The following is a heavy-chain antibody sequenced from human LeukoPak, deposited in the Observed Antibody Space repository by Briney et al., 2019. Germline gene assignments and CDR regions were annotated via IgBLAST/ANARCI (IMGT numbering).Heavy chain of an antibody. J-gene: IGHJ6*03. D-gene: IGHD3-3*01. CDR1: GGSISSYY. V-gene: IGHV4-59*01. CDR3: ARYITMFGVASWEYYMDV. CDR2: IYYSGSN. Sequence: PSETLSLTCTVSGGSISSYYWSWIRQPPGGGVEWIGYIYYSGSNNFNTSLKCRNTISVDTSNIQFSLKLSSVTATDTAEYYCARYITMFGVASWEYYMDVWGKGTTVTVSS.